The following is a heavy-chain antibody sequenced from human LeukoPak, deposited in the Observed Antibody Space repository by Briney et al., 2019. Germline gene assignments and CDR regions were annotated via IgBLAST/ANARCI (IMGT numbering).Heavy chain of an antibody. CDR1: GFTFSSYP. V-gene: IGHV3-64*01. D-gene: IGHD2-8*01. CDR3: ARGRYCSNGVCQYFDY. Sequence: PWGSLRLSCAASGFTFSSYPLYWVRQAPGKGLEYVSAITHYGGSIYYANSVKGRFTISRDNSKDTLYLQMGSLRAEDMAVYYCARGRYCSNGVCQYFDYWGQGTLVTLSS. J-gene: IGHJ4*02. CDR2: ITHYGGSI.